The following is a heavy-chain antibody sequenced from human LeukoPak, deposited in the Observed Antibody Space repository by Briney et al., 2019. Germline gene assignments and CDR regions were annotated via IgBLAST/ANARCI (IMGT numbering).Heavy chain of an antibody. J-gene: IGHJ3*02. V-gene: IGHV4-31*03. Sequence: SETLSLTCTVSGGSISSGGYYWSWIRQHPGKGLEWIGYIYYSGSTYYNPSLKSRVTISVDTSKNQFSLKLSSVAAADTAVYYCARQLSPPNYDFWSGYRPGAFDIWGQGTMVTVSS. D-gene: IGHD3-3*01. CDR1: GGSISSGGYY. CDR2: IYYSGST. CDR3: ARQLSPPNYDFWSGYRPGAFDI.